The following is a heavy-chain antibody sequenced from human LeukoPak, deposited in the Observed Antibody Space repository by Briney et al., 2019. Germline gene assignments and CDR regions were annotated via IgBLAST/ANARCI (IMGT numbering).Heavy chain of an antibody. D-gene: IGHD3-10*01. J-gene: IGHJ4*02. V-gene: IGHV3-11*04. Sequence: GGSLRLSCAASGFTFSDFYMGWIRQAPGKGLEWISYITSSGSSKYYAESVKGRFTISRDNSKNTLYLQMNSLRAEDTAVYYCAKDESMVRGVNIDYWGQGTLVTVSS. CDR3: AKDESMVRGVNIDY. CDR1: GFTFSDFY. CDR2: ITSSGSSK.